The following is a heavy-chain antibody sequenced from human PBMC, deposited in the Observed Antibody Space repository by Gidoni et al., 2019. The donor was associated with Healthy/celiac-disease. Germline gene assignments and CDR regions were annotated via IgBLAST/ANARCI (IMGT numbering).Heavy chain of an antibody. D-gene: IGHD6-19*01. CDR3: AKDSPSSGWYGGAWEVAYYFDY. CDR1: GFTFSSYA. CDR2: ISGSGGST. J-gene: IGHJ4*02. V-gene: IGHV3-23*01. Sequence: EVQLLESGGGLVQPGGSLRLSCAASGFTFSSYAMSWVRQAPGKGLEWVSAISGSGGSTYYADSVKGRFTISRDNSKNTLYLQMNSLRAEDTAVYYCAKDSPSSGWYGGAWEVAYYFDYWGQGTLVTVSS.